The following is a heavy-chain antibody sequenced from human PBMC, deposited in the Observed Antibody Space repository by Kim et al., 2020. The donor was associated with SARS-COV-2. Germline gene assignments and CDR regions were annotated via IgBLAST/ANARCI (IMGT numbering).Heavy chain of an antibody. J-gene: IGHJ4*02. V-gene: IGHV3-11*06. Sequence: GGSLRLSCAASGFTFSDYYMSWIRQAPGKGLEWVSYISSSSSYTNYADSVKGRFTISRDNAKNSLYLQMNSLRAEDTAVYYCARDFGDTAMVDPLDYWGQGTLVTVSS. D-gene: IGHD5-18*01. CDR1: GFTFSDYY. CDR3: ARDFGDTAMVDPLDY. CDR2: ISSSSSYT.